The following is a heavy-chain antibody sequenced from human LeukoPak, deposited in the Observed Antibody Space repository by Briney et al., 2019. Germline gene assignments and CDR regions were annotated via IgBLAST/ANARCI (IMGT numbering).Heavy chain of an antibody. CDR1: GFSFSTYG. J-gene: IGHJ4*02. CDR3: AKDGGTYSLDY. V-gene: IGHV3-30*02. D-gene: IGHD1-26*01. Sequence: QPGGSLRLSCAAPGFSFSTYGMHWVRQAPGKGLEWVAFIWYEGSNKYHADSVKGRFTISRDNSKNTLYLQMNSLRVEDTAVYYCAKDGGTYSLDYWGQGTLVTVSS. CDR2: IWYEGSNK.